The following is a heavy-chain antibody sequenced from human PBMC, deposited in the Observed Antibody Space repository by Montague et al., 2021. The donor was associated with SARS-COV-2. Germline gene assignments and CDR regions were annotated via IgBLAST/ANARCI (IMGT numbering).Heavy chain of an antibody. Sequence: SETLSLTCTVSGGSISSSSYYWGWIRQPPGKGLEWIGSIDYSGSTHYXPSLKSRVTISVDTSKNQFSLKLSSVTAADTAVYYCARLGRQQLVRLSGMDVWGQGTTVTVSS. CDR3: ARLGRQQLVRLSGMDV. D-gene: IGHD6-13*01. V-gene: IGHV4-39*07. CDR2: IDYSGST. J-gene: IGHJ6*02. CDR1: GGSISSSSYY.